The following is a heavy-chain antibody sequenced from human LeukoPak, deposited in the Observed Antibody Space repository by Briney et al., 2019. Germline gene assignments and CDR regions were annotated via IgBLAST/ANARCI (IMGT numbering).Heavy chain of an antibody. D-gene: IGHD2-2*01. CDR2: IKNDGSST. Sequence: GGSLRLSCVASGFTFNNYWMNWVRQAPGKGLVWASRIKNDGSSTGHADSVKGRFTISRGNAKNTLYLQMNSLRVDDTAVYYCARESVPAGLDYWGQGALVTVSS. V-gene: IGHV3-74*01. J-gene: IGHJ4*02. CDR3: ARESVPAGLDY. CDR1: GFTFNNYW.